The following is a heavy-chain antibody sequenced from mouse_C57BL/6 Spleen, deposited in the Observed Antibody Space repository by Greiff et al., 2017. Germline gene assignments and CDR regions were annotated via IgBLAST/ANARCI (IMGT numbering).Heavy chain of an antibody. V-gene: IGHV1-5*01. Sequence: VQLQQSGTVLARPGASVKMSCKTSGYTFTSYWMHWVKQRPGQGLEWLGAIYPGNSDTSFNQQFKGKAKLTAVTSASTAYLELSSLKNEDSAVYYCTREGYSSYVRYAMDYWGQGTSVTVPS. J-gene: IGHJ4*01. CDR3: TREGYSSYVRYAMDY. D-gene: IGHD1-1*01. CDR1: GYTFTSYW. CDR2: IYPGNSDT.